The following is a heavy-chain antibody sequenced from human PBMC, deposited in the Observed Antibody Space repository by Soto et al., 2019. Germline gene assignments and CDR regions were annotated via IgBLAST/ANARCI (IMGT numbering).Heavy chain of an antibody. CDR3: ATLFPGIAAAGAYYYGMDV. CDR2: FDPEDGET. D-gene: IGHD6-13*01. J-gene: IGHJ6*02. CDR1: GYTLTELS. V-gene: IGHV1-24*01. Sequence: ASVKVSCKVSGYTLTELSMHWVRQAPGQGLEWMGGFDPEDGETIYAQKFQGRVTMTEDTSTDTAYMELSSLRSEDTAVYYCATLFPGIAAAGAYYYGMDVWGQGTTVTVSS.